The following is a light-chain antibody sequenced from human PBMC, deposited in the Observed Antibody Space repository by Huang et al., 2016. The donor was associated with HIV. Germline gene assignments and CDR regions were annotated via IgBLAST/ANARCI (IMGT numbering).Light chain of an antibody. Sequence: EIVLTQSPATLSLSPGERATLSCRASQSVSSSLAWSQQKPGQAPRLLIYDVSNRATGIPARFSGSGSGTDFTLTISSLEPEDFAVYYCQQRSNWPLTFGGGTKVEIK. V-gene: IGKV3-11*01. CDR1: QSVSSS. J-gene: IGKJ4*01. CDR3: QQRSNWPLT. CDR2: DVS.